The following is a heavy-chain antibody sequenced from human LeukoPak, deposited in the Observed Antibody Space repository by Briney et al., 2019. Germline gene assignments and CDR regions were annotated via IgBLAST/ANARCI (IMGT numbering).Heavy chain of an antibody. CDR2: IHWNGTSI. Sequence: PGGSLRLSCAASGFTFDDDDMTWVRQVPGKGLEWVSAIHWNGTSIGYADSVKGRFTISRDNAKNSLYLQMNSLRAEDTAVYFCARVGALSSSWLLYWGQGTLVTVSS. V-gene: IGHV3-20*04. CDR1: GFTFDDDD. J-gene: IGHJ4*02. CDR3: ARVGALSSSWLLY. D-gene: IGHD6-13*01.